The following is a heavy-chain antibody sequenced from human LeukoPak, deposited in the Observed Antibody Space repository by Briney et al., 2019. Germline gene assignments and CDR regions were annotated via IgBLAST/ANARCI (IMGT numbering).Heavy chain of an antibody. V-gene: IGHV1-2*02. CDR1: GYIFADYW. J-gene: IGHJ4*02. CDR3: ARVGAPGGLRPYHYYY. D-gene: IGHD3-10*01. CDR2: IDPASGTT. Sequence: GASVKVSCKASGYIFADYWVHWVRQGPGRGLECMGWIDPASGTTNEPQKFKGRITVTRDTSASTVYMDLTGLTTDDTAVYYCARVGAPGGLRPYHYYYWGQGTLVTVSS.